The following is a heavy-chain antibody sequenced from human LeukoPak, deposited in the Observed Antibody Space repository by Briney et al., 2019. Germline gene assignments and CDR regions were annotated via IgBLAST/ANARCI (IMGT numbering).Heavy chain of an antibody. CDR3: AREGSYYDSSGYPLDAFDI. D-gene: IGHD3-22*01. CDR1: GYTFTGHY. J-gene: IGHJ3*02. Sequence: ASVKVSCKASGYTFTGHYIHWVRQAPGQGLEWMGWINPKNAGTNYAQKFQGRVTMTTDTSTSTAYMELRSLRSDDTAVYYCAREGSYYDSSGYPLDAFDIWGQGTMVTVSS. CDR2: INPKNAGT. V-gene: IGHV1-2*02.